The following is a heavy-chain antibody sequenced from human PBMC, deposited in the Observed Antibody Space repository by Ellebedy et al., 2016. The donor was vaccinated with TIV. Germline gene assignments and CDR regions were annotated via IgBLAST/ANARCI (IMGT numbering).Heavy chain of an antibody. CDR3: ARDPGGGGAYSDNWFDP. V-gene: IGHV3-48*03. J-gene: IGHJ5*02. D-gene: IGHD4-11*01. Sequence: GGSLRLSCAASGFSFSSYEMNWVRQAPGKGLEWVSYISVSGTTIWYADSVKGRFTISRDIAKNSLYLQMNSLRGEDTAVYYCARDPGGGGAYSDNWFDPWGQGTLVTVSS. CDR1: GFSFSSYE. CDR2: ISVSGTTI.